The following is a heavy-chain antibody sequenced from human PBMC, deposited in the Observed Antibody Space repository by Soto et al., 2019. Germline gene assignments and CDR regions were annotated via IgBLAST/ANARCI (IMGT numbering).Heavy chain of an antibody. CDR2: ISYDGSNK. D-gene: IGHD3-9*01. Sequence: QVRLVESGGGVVQPGRSLRLSCAASGFTFSSYGMHWVRQAPGKGLEWVAVISYDGSNKYYADSVKGRFTISRDNSKNTLYLQMNSLRAEDTAVYYCASRYFAVYYFDYWGQGTLVTVSS. CDR1: GFTFSSYG. J-gene: IGHJ4*02. V-gene: IGHV3-30*03. CDR3: ASRYFAVYYFDY.